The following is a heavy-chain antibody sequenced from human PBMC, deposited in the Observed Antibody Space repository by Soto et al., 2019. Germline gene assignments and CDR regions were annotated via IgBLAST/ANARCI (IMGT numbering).Heavy chain of an antibody. Sequence: ASVKVSCKASGGTFSSYAISWVRQAPGQGLEWMGGIIPIFGTANYAQKFQGRVTITADESTSTAYMELSSLRSEDTAVYYCARIDSSSWENYYYGMDVWGQGTTVTVSS. CDR3: ARIDSSSWENYYYGMDV. D-gene: IGHD6-13*01. V-gene: IGHV1-69*13. CDR2: IIPIFGTA. CDR1: GGTFSSYA. J-gene: IGHJ6*02.